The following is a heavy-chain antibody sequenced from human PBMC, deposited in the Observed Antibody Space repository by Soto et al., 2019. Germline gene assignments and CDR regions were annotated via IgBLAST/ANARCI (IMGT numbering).Heavy chain of an antibody. Sequence: SQTLSLTCAISGDSVSSNSAAWNWIRQSPSRGLEWLGRTYYRSKWYNDYAVSVKSRITINPDTSKNQFSLQLNSVTPEDTAVYYCERRVRMPSKSLGVFDIWAKGTMVTVS. V-gene: IGHV6-1*01. CDR3: ERRVRMPSKSLGVFDI. CDR1: GDSVSSNSAA. CDR2: TYYRSKWYN. J-gene: IGHJ3*02. D-gene: IGHD2-2*01.